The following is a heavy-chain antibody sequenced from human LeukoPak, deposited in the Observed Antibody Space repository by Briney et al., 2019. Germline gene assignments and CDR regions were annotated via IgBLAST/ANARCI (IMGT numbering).Heavy chain of an antibody. CDR2: FYYSGDT. CDR3: ARHFKHQLVRGYYYLMGV. J-gene: IGHJ6*02. V-gene: IGHV4-59*08. CDR1: GASISSYY. D-gene: IGHD6-13*01. Sequence: SGTLSLTCTVSGASISSYYWSWIRQPPGKGLEWIGYFYYSGDTNYNPSLESRVTISVGTSKNQISLRLNSVTAADTAVYYCARHFKHQLVRGYYYLMGVWGQGTTVTVSS.